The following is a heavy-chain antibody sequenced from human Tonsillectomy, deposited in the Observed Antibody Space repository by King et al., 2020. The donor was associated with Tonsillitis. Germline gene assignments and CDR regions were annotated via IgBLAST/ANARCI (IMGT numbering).Heavy chain of an antibody. J-gene: IGHJ5*02. D-gene: IGHD3-22*01. CDR2: IAYSGGT. CDR1: GGSIRSGDYY. Sequence: VQLQESGPGLVKPSQTLSLTCTVSGGSIRSGDYYWSWIRQPPGKGLEWIGYIAYSGGTYYNPSLKSRFTISVDTSKNQFSLKLSSVTAADTAVYYCARDLRLGAFDPWGQGTLVTVSS. CDR3: ARDLRLGAFDP. V-gene: IGHV4-30-4*01.